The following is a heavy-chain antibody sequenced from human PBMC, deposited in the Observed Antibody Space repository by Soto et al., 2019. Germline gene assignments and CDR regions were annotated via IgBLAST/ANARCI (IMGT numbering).Heavy chain of an antibody. CDR2: IYYSGST. D-gene: IGHD3-16*02. CDR3: ARVLWEVSDDYFWGSYRSRYYGMDV. V-gene: IGHV4-31*03. J-gene: IGHJ6*04. Sequence: SETLSLTCTVSGGSISSGGYYWSWIRQHPGKGLEWIGYIYYSGSTYYNPSLKSRVTISVDTSKNQFSLKLSSVTAADTAVYYCARVLWEVSDDYFWGSYRSRYYGMDVWGKGTTVPVAS. CDR1: GGSISSGGYY.